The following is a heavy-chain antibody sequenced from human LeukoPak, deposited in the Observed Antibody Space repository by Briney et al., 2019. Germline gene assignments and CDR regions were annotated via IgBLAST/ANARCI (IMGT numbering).Heavy chain of an antibody. V-gene: IGHV3-23*01. J-gene: IGHJ4*02. CDR1: GFTFKNYF. D-gene: IGHD6-19*01. CDR2: ISGSAAKT. CDR3: AKTSAVAGTAVYYFDH. Sequence: PGGSLRLSCAASGFTFKNYFMRWVRQAPGKGLEWVSSISGSAAKTYYADSVKGRFTVSRDNSKKTLYLQMNSLRVEDSALYYCAKTSAVAGTAVYYFDHWGRGTLVTVSS.